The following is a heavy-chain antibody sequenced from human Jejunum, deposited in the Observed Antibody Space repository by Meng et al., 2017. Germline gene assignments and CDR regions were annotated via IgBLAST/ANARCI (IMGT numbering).Heavy chain of an antibody. J-gene: IGHJ4*02. V-gene: IGHV4-61*08. CDR1: RGSVSSPDYQ. CDR2: AGANFQSGT. CDR3: ARDYWGSLDY. Sequence: QVQLQESGPVLVRPSEPTSPTCTVSRGSVSSPDYQRGWIRQPPGKGLEWIGYAGANFQSGTNHNPSLKSRVTISLDTSKNQFSLKLTSVNAADTAVYYCARDYWGSLDYWGQGILVTVSS. D-gene: IGHD3-16*01.